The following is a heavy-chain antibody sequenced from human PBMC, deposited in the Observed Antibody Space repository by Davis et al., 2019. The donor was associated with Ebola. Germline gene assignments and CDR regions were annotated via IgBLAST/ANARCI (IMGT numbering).Heavy chain of an antibody. Sequence: ESLKISCAASGFTFSSYSMNWVRQAPGKGLEWVAYISGGYTYYAESVKGRFTISRDSAKDSLYLHMDSLRDDDTAVYYYARVYNWGFDFWGQGTLVTVSS. CDR2: ISGGYT. CDR1: GFTFSSYS. D-gene: IGHD1-20*01. CDR3: ARVYNWGFDF. J-gene: IGHJ4*02. V-gene: IGHV3-48*02.